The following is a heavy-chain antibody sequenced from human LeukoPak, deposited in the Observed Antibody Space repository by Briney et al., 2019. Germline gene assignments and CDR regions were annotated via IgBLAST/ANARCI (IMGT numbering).Heavy chain of an antibody. CDR1: GYIFTSYV. CDR3: ARGLDQIWWINYYYYGMDV. CDR2: INAGNGNT. D-gene: IGHD5-12*01. Sequence: ASVKVSCKASGYIFTSYVIHWVRQAPGQRLEWMGCINAGNGNTKYSQKFQGRVTITRDTSASTAYMELSSLRSEDTAVYYCARGLDQIWWINYYYYGMDVWGQGTTVTVSS. V-gene: IGHV1-3*01. J-gene: IGHJ6*02.